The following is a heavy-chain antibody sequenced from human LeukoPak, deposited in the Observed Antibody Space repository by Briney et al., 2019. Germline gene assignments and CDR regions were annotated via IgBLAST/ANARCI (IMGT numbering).Heavy chain of an antibody. J-gene: IGHJ6*02. V-gene: IGHV1-18*01. CDR2: ISVYNDNT. Sequence: RASVKVSCKASGYTFTTYGINWVRQAPGQGLEWMGWISVYNDNTYYTQKLQGRVTMTTDTSTSTAYMELGSLISDDTAVYYCARGVSSWYYGMDVWGQGTTVIVSS. CDR3: ARGVSSWYYGMDV. CDR1: GYTFTTYG. D-gene: IGHD6-13*01.